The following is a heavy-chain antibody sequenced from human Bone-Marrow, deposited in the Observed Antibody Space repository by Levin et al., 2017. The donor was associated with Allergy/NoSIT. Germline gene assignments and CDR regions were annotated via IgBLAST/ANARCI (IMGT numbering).Heavy chain of an antibody. D-gene: IGHD2-15*01. J-gene: IGHJ4*02. Sequence: SQTLSLTCTVSDASVRSYYWTWFRQPPGKGLEWIGYIFYNGVTNYNPSLKSRVTISLDASQSQFSLRLSAVTASDPAVYYCADCSGSDYCRHWGQGTLVTVSS. CDR1: DASVRSYY. CDR2: IFYNGVT. CDR3: ADCSGSDYCRH. V-gene: IGHV4-59*08.